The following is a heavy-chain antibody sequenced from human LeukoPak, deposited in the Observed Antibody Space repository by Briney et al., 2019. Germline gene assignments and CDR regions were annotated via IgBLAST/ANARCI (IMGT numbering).Heavy chain of an antibody. J-gene: IGHJ3*02. CDR3: ARARLSGYCSSTSCPPYAFDI. CDR2: INPSGGST. V-gene: IGHV1-46*01. Sequence: GSSVKVSCKASGYTFTSYYMHWVRQAPGQGLEWMGIINPSGGSTSYAQKFQGRVTMTRDTSTSTVCMELSSLRSEDTAVFYCARARLSGYCSSTSCPPYAFDIWGQGTMVTVSS. D-gene: IGHD2-2*01. CDR1: GYTFTSYY.